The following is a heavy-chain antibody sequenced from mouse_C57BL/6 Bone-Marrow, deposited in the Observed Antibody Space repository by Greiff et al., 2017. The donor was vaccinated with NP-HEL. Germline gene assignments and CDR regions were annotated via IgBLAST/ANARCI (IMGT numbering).Heavy chain of an antibody. D-gene: IGHD2-12*01. V-gene: IGHV14-4*01. CDR2: IDPENGDT. J-gene: IGHJ3*01. CDR3: TTYYSPGFAY. CDR1: GFNIKDDY. Sequence: VQLQQSGAELVRPGASVKLSCTASGFNIKDDYMHWVKQRPEQGLEWIGWIDPENGDTEYASKFQGKATITADTSSNTAYLQLSSLTSEDTAVYYCTTYYSPGFAYWGQGTLVTVSA.